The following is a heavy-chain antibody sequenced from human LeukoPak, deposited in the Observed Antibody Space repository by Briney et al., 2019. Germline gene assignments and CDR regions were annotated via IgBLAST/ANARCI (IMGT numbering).Heavy chain of an antibody. V-gene: IGHV4-34*01. CDR1: GGSFSGYY. CDR2: INHSGST. Sequence: SETLSLTCAGYGGSFSGYYWSWIRQPPGKGLEWIGEINHSGSTNYNPSLKSRVTISVDTSKNQFSLKLSSVTAADTAVYYCARPRGYCSSTSCPNWFDPWGEGTLVTVSS. CDR3: ARPRGYCSSTSCPNWFDP. D-gene: IGHD2-2*01. J-gene: IGHJ5*02.